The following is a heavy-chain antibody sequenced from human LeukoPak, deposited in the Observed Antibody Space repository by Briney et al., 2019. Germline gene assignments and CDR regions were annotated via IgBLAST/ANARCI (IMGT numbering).Heavy chain of an antibody. D-gene: IGHD7-27*01. CDR3: ARDNAGDIDY. J-gene: IGHJ4*02. V-gene: IGHV7-4-1*02. Sequence: ASVKVSCKASGYPFISNAMNWVRQAPGQGLELMGWINTNTGNPTYAQGFTGRFVFSLDASVSTAYLQISSLKTEDTAVYYCARDNAGDIDYWGQGTLVTVSS. CDR2: INTNTGNP. CDR1: GYPFISNA.